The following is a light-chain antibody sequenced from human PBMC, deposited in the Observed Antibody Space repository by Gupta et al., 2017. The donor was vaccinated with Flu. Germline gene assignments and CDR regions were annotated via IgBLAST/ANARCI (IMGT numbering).Light chain of an antibody. CDR1: SSDIGAYNY. V-gene: IGLV2-14*01. Sequence: QSALTQPASVSGSPGQTITISCTGTSSDIGAYNYVSWYQQHPGEAPKLMIYEVTNRPSGVSNRFSGSKSGSTASLTISRLQVEDEADYYCTSYTSSDIVAFGGGTKLTVL. CDR2: EVT. CDR3: TSYTSSDIVA. J-gene: IGLJ2*01.